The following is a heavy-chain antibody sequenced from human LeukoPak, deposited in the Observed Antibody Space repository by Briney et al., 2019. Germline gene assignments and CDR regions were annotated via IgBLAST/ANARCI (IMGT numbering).Heavy chain of an antibody. V-gene: IGHV3-23*01. CDR1: GYSFNDYA. CDR2: ISESAGST. J-gene: IGHJ4*02. D-gene: IGHD6-19*01. CDR3: ARMRYSSH. Sequence: GGSLRLSCAASGYSFNDYAMSWVRQAPGKGLEWVSAISESAGSTYYADSVKGRFTISRDNAKNSLYLQMNSLRVEDTAIYYCARMRYSSHWGRGTLVTVSS.